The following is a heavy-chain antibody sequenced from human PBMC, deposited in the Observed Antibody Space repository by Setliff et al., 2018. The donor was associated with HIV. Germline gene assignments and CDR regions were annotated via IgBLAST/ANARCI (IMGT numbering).Heavy chain of an antibody. CDR1: GYSISSGYY. V-gene: IGHV4-38-2*02. D-gene: IGHD6-19*01. Sequence: SETLSLTCTASGYSISSGYYWGWIRQPPGKGLEWIGSIYHSGSTYYNPSLKSRVTISVDTSKNQFSLKLSSVTAADTAVYYCARESSSGWYNYFDYWGQGTLVTVSS. CDR2: IYHSGST. J-gene: IGHJ4*02. CDR3: ARESSSGWYNYFDY.